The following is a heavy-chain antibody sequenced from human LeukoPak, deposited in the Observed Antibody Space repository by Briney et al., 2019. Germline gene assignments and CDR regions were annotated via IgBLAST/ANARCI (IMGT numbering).Heavy chain of an antibody. J-gene: IGHJ5*02. V-gene: IGHV1-69*04. D-gene: IGHD3-10*01. CDR2: IIPIFGIA. CDR3: AREITMVRGVQNWFDP. Sequence: ASVKVSCKASGGTFSSYAISWVPQAPGQGLEWMGRIIPIFGIANYAQKFQGRVTITADKSTSTAYMELSSLRSEDTAVYYCAREITMVRGVQNWFDPWGQGTLVTVSS. CDR1: GGTFSSYA.